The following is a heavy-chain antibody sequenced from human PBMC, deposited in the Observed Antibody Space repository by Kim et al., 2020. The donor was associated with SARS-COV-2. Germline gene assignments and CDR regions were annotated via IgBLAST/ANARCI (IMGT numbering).Heavy chain of an antibody. CDR2: IYYSGST. Sequence: SETLSLTCTVSGVSISSYYWSWIRQPPGKGLEWIGYIYYSGSTNSNPSLKSRVTISVDTSKNQFSLKLSSVTAADTAVYYCARAPYYDFWSGYYFFDYWGQGTLVTVSS. J-gene: IGHJ4*02. CDR3: ARAPYYDFWSGYYFFDY. CDR1: GVSISSYY. V-gene: IGHV4-59*01. D-gene: IGHD3-3*01.